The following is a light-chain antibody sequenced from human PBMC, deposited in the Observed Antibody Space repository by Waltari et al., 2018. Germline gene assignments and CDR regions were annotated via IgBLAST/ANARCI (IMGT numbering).Light chain of an antibody. CDR1: QTVSHF. J-gene: IGKJ1*01. CDR3: QQVNSYPRT. CDR2: RSS. V-gene: IGKV1-39*01. Sequence: DVQMTQFPSSLSASVGDTITVNCRANQTVSHFLNWFQQIPGRAPRLLIYRSSTLQNGVSSRFSGSGSGTEFTLTITSLQREDFATYFCQQVNSYPRTFGQGTRVEAK.